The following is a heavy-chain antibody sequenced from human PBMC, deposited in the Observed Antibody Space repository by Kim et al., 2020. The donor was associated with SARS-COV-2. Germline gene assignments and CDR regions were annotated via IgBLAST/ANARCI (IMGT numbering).Heavy chain of an antibody. CDR3: ATLPGITMVRGVIGYNWFDP. V-gene: IGHV1-24*01. J-gene: IGHJ5*02. CDR1: GYTLTELS. CDR2: FDPEDGET. D-gene: IGHD3-10*01. Sequence: ASVKVSCKVSGYTLTELSMHWVRQAPGKGLEWMGGFDPEDGETIYAQKFQGRVTMTEDTSTDTAYMELSSLRSEDMAVYYCATLPGITMVRGVIGYNWFDPWGQGTLVTVSS.